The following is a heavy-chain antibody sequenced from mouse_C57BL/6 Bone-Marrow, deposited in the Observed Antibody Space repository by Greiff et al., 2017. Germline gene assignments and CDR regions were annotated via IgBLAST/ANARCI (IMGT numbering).Heavy chain of an antibody. CDR3: ARGDEFDY. V-gene: IGHV1-50*01. J-gene: IGHJ2*01. Sequence: QVQLKQPGAELVKPGASVKLSFTSYWMQWVKQRPGQGLEWIGEIDPSDSYTNYNQKFKGKATLTVDTSSSTAYMQLSSLTSEDSAVYYCARGDEFDYWGQGTTLTVSS. CDR2: IDPSDSYT. CDR1: TSYW.